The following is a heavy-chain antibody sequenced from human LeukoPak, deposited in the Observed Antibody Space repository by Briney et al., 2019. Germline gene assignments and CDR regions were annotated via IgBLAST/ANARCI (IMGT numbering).Heavy chain of an antibody. Sequence: GGSLRLSCAASGFTFSSYAMSWVRQAPGKGLEWVSAISGSGGTIYYADSVKGRFTISRDNAKNSLYLQMNSLRAEDTAVYYCARDRDYSSSCPDYWGQGTLVTVSS. V-gene: IGHV3-23*01. J-gene: IGHJ4*02. CDR2: ISGSGGTI. CDR3: ARDRDYSSSCPDY. D-gene: IGHD6-13*01. CDR1: GFTFSSYA.